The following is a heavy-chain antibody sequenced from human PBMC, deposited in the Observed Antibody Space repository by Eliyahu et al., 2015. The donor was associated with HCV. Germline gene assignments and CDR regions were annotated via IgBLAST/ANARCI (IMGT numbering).Heavy chain of an antibody. J-gene: IGHJ4*02. CDR1: GGSISSGGYY. CDR2: IYYSGST. Sequence: QVQLQESGPGLVKPSQTLSLTCTVSGGSISSGGYYWSWIRQXPGKGLEWIGYIYYSGSTYYNPSLKSRVTISVDTSKNQFSLKLSSVTAADTAVYYCARSYNYDCGGDCYSFDYWGQGTLVTVSS. V-gene: IGHV4-31*03. CDR3: ARSYNYDCGGDCYSFDY. D-gene: IGHD2-21*02.